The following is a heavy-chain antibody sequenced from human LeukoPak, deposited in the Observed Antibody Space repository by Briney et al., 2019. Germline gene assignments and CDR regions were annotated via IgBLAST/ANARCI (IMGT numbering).Heavy chain of an antibody. J-gene: IGHJ3*02. CDR2: IIPIFGTA. CDR3: ARDRDYGGNHGAFDI. V-gene: IGHV1-69*05. Sequence: GASVKVSCKASGGTFSSYAISWVRQAPGQGLEWMGGIIPIFGTANYAQKFHGRVTITTDESTSTAYMELSSLRSEDTAVYYCARDRDYGGNHGAFDIWGQGTMVTVSS. CDR1: GGTFSSYA. D-gene: IGHD4-23*01.